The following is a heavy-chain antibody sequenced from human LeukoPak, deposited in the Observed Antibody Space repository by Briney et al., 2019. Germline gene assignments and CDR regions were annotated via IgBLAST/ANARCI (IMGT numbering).Heavy chain of an antibody. CDR1: GGSITSSNYY. CDR2: IYSGGST. V-gene: IGHV3-66*01. CDR3: ARDAPPIVATPIDY. D-gene: IGHD5-12*01. J-gene: IGHJ4*02. Sequence: PSETLSLTCTVSGGSITSSNYYWGWFRQPPGKGLEWVSVIYSGGSTYYADSVKGRFTIFRDNSKNTLYLQMNSLRAEDTAVYYCARDAPPIVATPIDYWGQGTLVTVSS.